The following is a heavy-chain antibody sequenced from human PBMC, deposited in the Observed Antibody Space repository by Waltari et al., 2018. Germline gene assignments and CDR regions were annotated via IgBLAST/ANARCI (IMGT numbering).Heavy chain of an antibody. D-gene: IGHD6-19*01. V-gene: IGHV4-39*01. J-gene: IGHJ4*02. CDR2: ISYSGTT. Sequence: QLQLQESGPGLVKPSATLSLTCTVSGDSISGSNYYWGWIRQPPGQGLGWIGSISYSGTTYCNPSLKSRVTMSVDTSKNQFSLNLSSVTAADTAVFYCVRPGSSVGWYYFDYWGQGTLVTVSS. CDR1: GDSISGSNYY. CDR3: VRPGSSVGWYYFDY.